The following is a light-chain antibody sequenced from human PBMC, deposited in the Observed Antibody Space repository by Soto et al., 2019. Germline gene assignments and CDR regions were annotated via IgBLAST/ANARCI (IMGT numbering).Light chain of an antibody. CDR3: TAFTSSNTPYV. CDR1: SSDVGGYNF. CDR2: EGF. Sequence: QSALTQPASVSGSPGQSITISCTGTSSDVGGYNFVSWYQQHPGKVPKLMIYEGFKRPSGVSNRFSGSKSGNTASLTISGLQAEDESDYYCTAFTSSNTPYVFGTGTQLTVL. J-gene: IGLJ1*01. V-gene: IGLV2-14*01.